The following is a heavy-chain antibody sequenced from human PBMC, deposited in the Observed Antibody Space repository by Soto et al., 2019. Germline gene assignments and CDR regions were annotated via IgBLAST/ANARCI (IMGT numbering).Heavy chain of an antibody. CDR2: ITSDTKTI. V-gene: IGHV3-48*02. CDR3: ARSVEGHFDY. CDR1: GFTFSVYS. Sequence: EVQLVESGGDLVQREGSLRLSCVASGFTFSVYSMNWVRQAPGKGLEWFSYITSDTKTIKYADSVKGRFTISRDNAKNSVYLQMNSLRDDETAVYYCARSVEGHFDYWGQGTVVTVSS. J-gene: IGHJ4*02. D-gene: IGHD6-19*01.